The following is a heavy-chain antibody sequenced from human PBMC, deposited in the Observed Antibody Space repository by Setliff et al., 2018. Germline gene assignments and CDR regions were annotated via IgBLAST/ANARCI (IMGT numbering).Heavy chain of an antibody. Sequence: GGSLRLSCAASGFTFSNYAMNWVRQAPGKGLEWVSAITDDGGTTHYAGSVKGRFTIARDNSNSTLYLQMNSLRVEDTALYYCAKSSGSSSSTNLEYLGPGTLVTVSS. CDR2: ITDDGGTT. CDR1: GFTFSNYA. CDR3: AKSSGSSSSTNLEY. V-gene: IGHV3-23*01. J-gene: IGHJ4*02. D-gene: IGHD6-6*01.